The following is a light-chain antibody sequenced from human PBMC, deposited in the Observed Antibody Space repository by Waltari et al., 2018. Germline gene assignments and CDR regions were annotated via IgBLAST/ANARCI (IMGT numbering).Light chain of an antibody. V-gene: IGLV2-8*01. CDR3: SSWTDSSRTGKLS. CDR1: TTAPRIFKY. Sequence: QSALTQPPSTSGSAGQPVTISSPGTTTAPRIFKYVSWYQHHPGKAPKLILYEVDRRPSGVPDRFSGSKSGDAASLTVSGLQAEDEGIYFCSSWTDSSRTGKLSFGGGTKLTVL. J-gene: IGLJ2*01. CDR2: EVD.